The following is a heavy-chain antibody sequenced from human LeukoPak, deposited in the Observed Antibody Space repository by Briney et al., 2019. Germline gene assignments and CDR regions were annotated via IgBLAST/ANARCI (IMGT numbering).Heavy chain of an antibody. CDR3: ARDREYVQARYYFDY. J-gene: IGHJ4*02. Sequence: PGCSLRLSCASSGFTFSDYSMSWLRQAPGKGLEWVSSISSSGSTIYYADSVKGRSTISRDNAKNSLYLQMNSLRAEDTAVYYCARDREYVQARYYFDYWGQGTLVTVSS. V-gene: IGHV3-11*01. D-gene: IGHD2/OR15-2a*01. CDR2: ISSSGSTI. CDR1: GFTFSDYS.